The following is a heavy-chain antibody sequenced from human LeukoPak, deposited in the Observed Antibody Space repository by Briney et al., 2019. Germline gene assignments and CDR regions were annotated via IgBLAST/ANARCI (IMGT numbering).Heavy chain of an antibody. CDR1: GDSISRSNC. CDR2: IFHSGTT. D-gene: IGHD2-2*01. CDR3: ARARLPAATHAAYYYMDV. V-gene: IGHV4-4*02. Sequence: SETLSLTCTVSGDSISRSNCWSWVRPPPGKGLEWIGEIFHSGTTYYNPSLKSRVIISVDKSKNQFSLNLSSVTAADTAVYYCARARLPAATHAAYYYMDVWGKGTTVTVSS. J-gene: IGHJ6*03.